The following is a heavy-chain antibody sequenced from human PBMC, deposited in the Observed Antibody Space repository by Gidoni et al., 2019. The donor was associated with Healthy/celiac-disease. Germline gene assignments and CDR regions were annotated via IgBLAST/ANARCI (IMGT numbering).Heavy chain of an antibody. V-gene: IGHV3-30*02. D-gene: IGHD5-18*01. CDR3: EKDPRGYKSPRWAFDI. CDR2: IRYDGSNK. Sequence: QVQLVQSGGGVVQPGGSLRLSCAASASTFGGYGMQWVRRAPGKGLEGVAVIRYDGSNKDYADSVKGRFTISRDNSKNTLYLQMNSLRAEDAAVYYCEKDPRGYKSPRWAFDIWGQGTRVTVSS. CDR1: ASTFGGYG. J-gene: IGHJ3*02.